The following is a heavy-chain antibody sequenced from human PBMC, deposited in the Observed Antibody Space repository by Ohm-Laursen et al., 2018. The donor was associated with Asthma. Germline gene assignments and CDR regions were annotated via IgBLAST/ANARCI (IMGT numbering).Heavy chain of an antibody. V-gene: IGHV3-48*01. D-gene: IGHD3-16*01. CDR3: AAWGPRIY. Sequence: SLRLSCVASGFTFSNYNMIWVRQAPGKGLDWVSSITTGSSTIYYADSVRGRFTVSTDKVTNSLYLQINSLRPEDTAVYYCAAWGPRIYWGQGTLVTASS. J-gene: IGHJ4*02. CDR1: GFTFSNYN. CDR2: ITTGSSTI.